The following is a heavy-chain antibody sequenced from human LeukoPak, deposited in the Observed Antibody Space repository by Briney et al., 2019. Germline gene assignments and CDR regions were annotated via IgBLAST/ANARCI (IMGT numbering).Heavy chain of an antibody. CDR2: IYYSRTT. CDR3: ARHLGSAYYYYGMDV. CDR1: GGSISSGDFY. D-gene: IGHD3-16*01. Sequence: SETLSLTCTVSGGSISSGDFYWTWIRQPPGKGLEWIGYIYYSRTTYYNPSLKSRVNISVDTSKNQFSLKLSSVTAADTAVYYCARHLGSAYYYYGMDVWGQGTTVTVSS. V-gene: IGHV4-30-4*08. J-gene: IGHJ6*02.